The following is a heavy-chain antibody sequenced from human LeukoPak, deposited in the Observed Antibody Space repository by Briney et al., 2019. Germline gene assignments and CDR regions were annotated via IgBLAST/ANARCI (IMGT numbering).Heavy chain of an antibody. V-gene: IGHV1-18*01. D-gene: IGHD3-22*01. CDR1: GYTFTSYG. J-gene: IGHJ4*02. CDR3: ARGYYDSSGKSLDY. CDR2: ISAYNGNT. Sequence: ASVKVSCKASGYTFTSYGITWVRQAPGQGLEWMGWISAYNGNTNYSQSLQGRVTMTTDTSTSTAYMELRSLRSDDTAVYYCARGYYDSSGKSLDYWGQGTLVTVSS.